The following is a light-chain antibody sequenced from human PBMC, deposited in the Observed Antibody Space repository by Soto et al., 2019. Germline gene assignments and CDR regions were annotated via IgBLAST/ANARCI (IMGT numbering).Light chain of an antibody. Sequence: QSVLTQSPSASASLGTSVKLTCTLSSGHSNYAIAWHQQQPNKGPRYLMRLNSDGSHNKGDGIPERFSGSSSGAERYLTISSPQSEDEADYYCQTWGPDIDVIFGGGTKVTVL. CDR1: SGHSNYA. CDR2: LNSDGSH. V-gene: IGLV4-69*02. CDR3: QTWGPDIDVI. J-gene: IGLJ2*01.